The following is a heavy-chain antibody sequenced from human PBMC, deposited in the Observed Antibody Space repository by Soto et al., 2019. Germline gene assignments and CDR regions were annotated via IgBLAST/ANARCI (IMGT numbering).Heavy chain of an antibody. CDR3: TRVQRGGFGVVPRDV. D-gene: IGHD3-10*01. CDR1: GFTFGDYA. J-gene: IGHJ6*02. Sequence: EVQLVESGGGLVKPGRSLRLSCTASGFTFGDYAMSWFRQAPGKGLEWVGFIRSKAYGGTTEYAASVKGRFTISRDDSKSIAYLQMNSLKTEDTAVYYCTRVQRGGFGVVPRDVWGQGTTVTVSS. CDR2: IRSKAYGGTT. V-gene: IGHV3-49*05.